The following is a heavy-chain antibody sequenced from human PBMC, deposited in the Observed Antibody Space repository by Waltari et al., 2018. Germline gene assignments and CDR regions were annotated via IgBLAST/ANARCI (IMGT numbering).Heavy chain of an antibody. J-gene: IGHJ1*01. CDR1: GGSFTSGDYY. Sequence: QVQLQESGPGLVKPSQTLSLTCIVSGGSFTSGDYYWTWIRQPPGKALEWFDTIFYGGSTSCSPSLRRRLSMSVDTSKNHLSLRLSSVTVADTAIYYCVRTLAYCSSDCPENFQYWGQGTLVTVSA. CDR3: VRTLAYCSSDCPENFQY. V-gene: IGHV4-30-4*08. D-gene: IGHD2-21*01. CDR2: IFYGGST.